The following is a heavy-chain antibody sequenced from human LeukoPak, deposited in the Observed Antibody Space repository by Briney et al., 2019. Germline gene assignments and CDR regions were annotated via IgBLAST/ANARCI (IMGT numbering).Heavy chain of an antibody. V-gene: IGHV1-18*01. CDR2: ISPYNGNT. CDR3: ARDHGGFWSGSAGF. Sequence: GASVKVSCKASGYTFTSYGISWVRQAPGQGLEWMGWISPYNGNTNYAQQFQNRVTLTTDTSSRTSYMELRSLRSDDTATYYCARDHGGFWSGSAGFWGQGTLLTVSS. CDR1: GYTFTSYG. D-gene: IGHD3-3*01. J-gene: IGHJ4*02.